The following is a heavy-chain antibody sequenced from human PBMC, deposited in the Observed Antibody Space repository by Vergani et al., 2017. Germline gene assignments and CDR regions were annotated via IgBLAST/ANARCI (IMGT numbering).Heavy chain of an antibody. V-gene: IGHV3-53*02. CDR2: IYGGGST. CDR3: ASSILALLEEGRRFLEADAFDI. CDR1: GFTVSSNY. J-gene: IGHJ3*02. D-gene: IGHD3-3*01. Sequence: EVQLVETGGGLIQPGGSLRLSCAASGFTVSSNYMSWVRQAPGKGLEWVSVIYGGGSTYYADSVKGRFTISRDNSKNTLYLHMNSLRAEDTAVYYCASSILALLEEGRRFLEADAFDIWGQGTMVTVSS.